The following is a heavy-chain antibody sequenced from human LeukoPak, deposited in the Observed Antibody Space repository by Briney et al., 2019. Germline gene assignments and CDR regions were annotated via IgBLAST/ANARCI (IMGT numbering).Heavy chain of an antibody. Sequence: ASVKVSCKASGYTFTKYVMNWARQAPGQGLEWMGWINTNTGNPTHAPGSPGRFVFSFDTSVSTAYMQISSLTPEDTAVYYCARLYYDSSDYYSAFDYWGQGTLVTVSS. CDR3: ARLYYDSSDYYSAFDY. CDR1: GYTFTKYV. D-gene: IGHD3-22*01. CDR2: INTNTGNP. J-gene: IGHJ4*02. V-gene: IGHV7-4-1*02.